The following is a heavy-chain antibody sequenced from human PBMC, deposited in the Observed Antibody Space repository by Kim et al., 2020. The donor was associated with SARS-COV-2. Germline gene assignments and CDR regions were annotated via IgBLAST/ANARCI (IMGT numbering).Heavy chain of an antibody. CDR3: ARDLGGSYYDGVDY. V-gene: IGHV1-3*01. CDR2: INAGNGNT. Sequence: ASVKVSCKASGYTFTSYAMHWVRQAPGQRLEWMGWINAGNGNTKYSQKFQGRVTITRDTSASTAYMELSSLRSEDTAVYYCARDLGGSYYDGVDYWGQGTLVTVSS. D-gene: IGHD1-26*01. CDR1: GYTFTSYA. J-gene: IGHJ4*02.